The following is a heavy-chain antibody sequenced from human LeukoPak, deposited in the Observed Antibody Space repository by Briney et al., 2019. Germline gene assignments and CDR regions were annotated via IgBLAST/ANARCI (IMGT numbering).Heavy chain of an antibody. J-gene: IGHJ5*02. D-gene: IGHD6-19*01. Sequence: GRSLRLSCAASGFTFSSYGMHWVRQAPGKGLEWVAVIWYDGSNKYYADSVKGRFTISRDNSKNTLYLQMNSLRAEDTAVYYYAREKGPQQWLVRWFDPWGQGTLVTVSS. CDR1: GFTFSSYG. CDR3: AREKGPQQWLVRWFDP. CDR2: IWYDGSNK. V-gene: IGHV3-33*01.